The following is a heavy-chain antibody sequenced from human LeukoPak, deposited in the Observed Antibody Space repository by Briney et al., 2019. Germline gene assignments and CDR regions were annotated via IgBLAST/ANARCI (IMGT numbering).Heavy chain of an antibody. Sequence: ASVKVSCKASGYTFTSYDINWVRQATGQGLEWMGWMNPNSGNTGYAQKFQGRVTMTRNTSISTAYMELSSLRSEDTAVYYCARGGRRRAGRQRGNWFDPWGQGTLVTVSS. D-gene: IGHD6-6*01. CDR3: ARGGRRRAGRQRGNWFDP. CDR1: GYTFTSYD. V-gene: IGHV1-8*01. CDR2: MNPNSGNT. J-gene: IGHJ5*02.